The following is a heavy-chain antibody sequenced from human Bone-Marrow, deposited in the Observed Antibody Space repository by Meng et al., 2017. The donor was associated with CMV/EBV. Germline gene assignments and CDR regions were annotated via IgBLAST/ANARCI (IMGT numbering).Heavy chain of an antibody. J-gene: IGHJ5*02. Sequence: SGPTLVKPTQTLTLTCTFSGFSLSTSGVGVGWIRQPPGKALEWLALIYWNDDKRYSPSLKSRLTITKDTSKNQVVLTMTNMDPVDTATYYCARAYGSGSHEDWFDPWGQGTLVTVSS. CDR3: ARAYGSGSHEDWFDP. V-gene: IGHV2-5*01. CDR1: GFSLSTSGVG. D-gene: IGHD3-10*01. CDR2: IYWNDDK.